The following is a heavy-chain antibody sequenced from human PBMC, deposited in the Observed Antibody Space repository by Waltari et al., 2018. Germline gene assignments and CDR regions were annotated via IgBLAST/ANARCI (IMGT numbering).Heavy chain of an antibody. J-gene: IGHJ3*02. CDR2: ISWDSGKI. V-gene: IGHV3-9*01. D-gene: IGHD5-12*01. Sequence: EVQLVESGGGLVQPGSSLRLSCILSGLTFDYYAMQWVRQAPGKGLEWVSGISWDSGKIGYADSVKGRFTISRDNAKNSLYLQMSSLRAEDTALYYCAKGPTSYEGFHIWGQGTMVTVSS. CDR3: AKGPTSYEGFHI. CDR1: GLTFDYYA.